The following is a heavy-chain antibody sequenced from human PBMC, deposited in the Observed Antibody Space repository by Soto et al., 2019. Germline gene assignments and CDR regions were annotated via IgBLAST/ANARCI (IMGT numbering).Heavy chain of an antibody. CDR2: INGDGSTT. CDR3: ARGGGYSYGYIGY. V-gene: IGHV3-74*01. D-gene: IGHD5-18*01. CDR1: GFAFSSDI. Sequence: PGGSLRLSCAASGFAFSSDIMHWVRQTPGKGLEWVSHINGDGSTTSYADSVKGRFTISRDNAKNTVYLQMNSLRDEDTAVYYCARGGGYSYGYIGYWGQGTLVTVSS. J-gene: IGHJ4*02.